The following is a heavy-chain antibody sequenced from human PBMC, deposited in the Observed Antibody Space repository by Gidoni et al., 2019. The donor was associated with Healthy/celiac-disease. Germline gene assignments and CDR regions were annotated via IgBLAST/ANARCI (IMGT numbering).Heavy chain of an antibody. J-gene: IGHJ5*02. CDR3: AKDQFRIAAAEANWFDP. Sequence: EVQLLESGGGLVQPGGSLRLSCAASGLPFSTYAMSWVRQAPGKGLEWVSAISGSGGSTYYADSVKGRFTISRDNSKNTLYLQMNSLRAEDTAVYYCAKDQFRIAAAEANWFDPWGQGTLVTVPS. V-gene: IGHV3-23*01. CDR1: GLPFSTYA. CDR2: ISGSGGST. D-gene: IGHD6-13*01.